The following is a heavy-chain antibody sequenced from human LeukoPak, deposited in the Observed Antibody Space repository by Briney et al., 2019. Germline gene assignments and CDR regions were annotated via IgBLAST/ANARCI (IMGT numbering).Heavy chain of an antibody. V-gene: IGHV4-61*02. Sequence: SQTLSLTCTVSGGSITSSYYWSWIRQPAGKGLEWIGRIYTSGSTNYNPSLKGRVTVSVDTSKNQFSLKLSSVTAADTAVYYCARGSGSTDDYWGQGTLVTVSS. CDR3: ARGSGSTDDY. CDR1: GGSITSSYY. J-gene: IGHJ4*02. D-gene: IGHD1-26*01. CDR2: IYTSGST.